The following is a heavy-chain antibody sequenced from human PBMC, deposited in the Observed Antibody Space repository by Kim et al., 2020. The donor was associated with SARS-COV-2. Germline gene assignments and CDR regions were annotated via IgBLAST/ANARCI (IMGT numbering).Heavy chain of an antibody. CDR1: GYSFTSYW. Sequence: GESLKISCKGSGYSFTSYWISWVRQMPGKGLEWMGRIDPSDSYTNYSPSFQGHVTISADKSISTAYLQWSSLKASDTAMYYCARDIVVVVAAHGMDVWGQGTTVTVSS. D-gene: IGHD2-15*01. CDR3: ARDIVVVVAAHGMDV. CDR2: IDPSDSYT. J-gene: IGHJ6*02. V-gene: IGHV5-10-1*01.